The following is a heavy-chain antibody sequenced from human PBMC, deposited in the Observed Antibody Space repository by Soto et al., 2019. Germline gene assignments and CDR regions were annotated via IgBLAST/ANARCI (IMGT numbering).Heavy chain of an antibody. Sequence: HVQLVQSGAEVKKPGASVKVSCRASGYTFTSHGINWVRQAPGQGLEWMGWISGYNGNTNYAQKLKARVTMTTDTSTSTAYMELTSLTSDDTAVYYGAKSHSRWRYGMDVWGQGTTVTVSS. D-gene: IGHD2-15*01. CDR3: AKSHSRWRYGMDV. J-gene: IGHJ6*02. V-gene: IGHV1-18*04. CDR2: ISGYNGNT. CDR1: GYTFTSHG.